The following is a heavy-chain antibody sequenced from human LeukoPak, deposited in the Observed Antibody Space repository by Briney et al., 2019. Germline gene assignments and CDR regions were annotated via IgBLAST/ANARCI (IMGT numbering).Heavy chain of an antibody. V-gene: IGHV3-66*03. J-gene: IGHJ5*02. D-gene: IGHD3-10*01. Sequence: GGSLRLSCAVSGFAVRSNYVSWVRQAPGKGLEWVSVIYSTGTTFYADSVKGRFTISRDDSKNTVYLQMNSLRPEDTAVYYYARDRGPGWFDPWGQGTLVTVSS. CDR3: ARDRGPGWFDP. CDR1: GFAVRSNY. CDR2: IYSTGTT.